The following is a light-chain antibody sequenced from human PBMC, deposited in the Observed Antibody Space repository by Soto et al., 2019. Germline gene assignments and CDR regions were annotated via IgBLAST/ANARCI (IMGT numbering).Light chain of an antibody. CDR1: QDISND. Sequence: AIQVTQITSSLSASVGARITITCRASQDISNDLGWFQQKPGKAPKLLIYAASNLQTGVPSRFSGSGSGSAFSLTITSLQPEDIATYYCQQYYSSPITFGRGTRLDIK. CDR2: AAS. CDR3: QQYYSSPIT. V-gene: IGKV1-6*02. J-gene: IGKJ5*01.